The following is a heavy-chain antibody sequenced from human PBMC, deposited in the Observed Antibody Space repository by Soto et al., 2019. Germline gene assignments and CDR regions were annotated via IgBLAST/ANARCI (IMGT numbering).Heavy chain of an antibody. CDR3: ARDFSPHKPGIKIFGVVPLGWFDP. CDR2: IYYSGST. V-gene: IGHV4-31*03. CDR1: GGCISSGGYY. Sequence: ILSLTGTVSGGCISSGGYYWSWIRQHPGKGLEWIGYIYYSGSTYYNPSLKSRVTISVDTSKNQFSLKLSSVTAADTAVYYCARDFSPHKPGIKIFGVVPLGWFDPWGQGTLVTVSS. D-gene: IGHD3-3*01. J-gene: IGHJ5*02.